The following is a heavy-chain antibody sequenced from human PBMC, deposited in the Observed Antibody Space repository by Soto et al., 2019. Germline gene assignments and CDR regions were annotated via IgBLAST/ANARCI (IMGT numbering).Heavy chain of an antibody. Sequence: QAQLVQSGAEMKKPGASVKVSCKASGYTLSNYGISWVRQAPGQGLEWMGWSSTYNGNTKYAKKFQGRVTMTTDTSTSTAYMELRSLRSDDTAVYYCVRDHHDFSSDYHYYHMDFWGKGTTVTVSS. CDR2: SSTYNGNT. J-gene: IGHJ6*03. CDR3: VRDHHDFSSDYHYYHMDF. V-gene: IGHV1-18*01. D-gene: IGHD3-3*01. CDR1: GYTLSNYG.